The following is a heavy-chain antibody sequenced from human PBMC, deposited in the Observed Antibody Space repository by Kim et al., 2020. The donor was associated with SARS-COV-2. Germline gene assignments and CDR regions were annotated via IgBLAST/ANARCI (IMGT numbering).Heavy chain of an antibody. CDR3: ARGYYWETTSYQHNWFDP. CDR2: ISISGDYI. V-gene: IGHV3-21*01. D-gene: IGHD2-2*01. CDR1: GFSFSSYS. Sequence: GGSLRLSCTASGFSFSSYSKSWVRQAPGKGLEWVSSISISGDYIYYADSVKGRFTISRDDAKNSVHMQMNTLRAEDTADYYCARGYYWETTSYQHNWFDPWGQGTLVTISS. J-gene: IGHJ5*02.